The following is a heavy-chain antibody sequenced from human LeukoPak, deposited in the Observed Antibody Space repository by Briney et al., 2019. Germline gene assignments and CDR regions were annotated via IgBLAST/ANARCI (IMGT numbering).Heavy chain of an antibody. CDR2: ISYDGSNK. D-gene: IGHD3-22*01. CDR3: VKDSGTNYDSRGFLPHFDY. V-gene: IGHV3-30*04. Sequence: PGGSLRLSCAASGFTFSSYAMHWVRQAPGKGLEWVAVISYDGSNKYYADSVKGRFTISRDNAKNSLYLQMNSLRAEDTALYYCVKDSGTNYDSRGFLPHFDYWGQGTLVTVSS. J-gene: IGHJ4*02. CDR1: GFTFSSYA.